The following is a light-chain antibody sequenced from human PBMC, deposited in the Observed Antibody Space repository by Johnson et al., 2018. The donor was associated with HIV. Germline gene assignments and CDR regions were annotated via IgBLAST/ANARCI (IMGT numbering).Light chain of an antibody. J-gene: IGLJ1*01. Sequence: QSVLTQPPSVSAAPGQTVTISCSGSSSNIGNNYVSWYQQLPGAAPKLLIYDNNRRPSGIPDRFSGSKSGTSATLGITGLQTGDEADYYCGTWDSSLNAGVFGTGTSVTVL. CDR3: GTWDSSLNAGV. CDR1: SSNIGNNY. V-gene: IGLV1-51*01. CDR2: DNN.